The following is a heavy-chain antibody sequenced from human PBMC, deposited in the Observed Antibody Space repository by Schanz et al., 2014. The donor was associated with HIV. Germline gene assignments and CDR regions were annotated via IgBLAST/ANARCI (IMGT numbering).Heavy chain of an antibody. CDR3: ARDRMVYAQAPLYYFDY. J-gene: IGHJ4*02. V-gene: IGHV3-33*05. CDR2: ISYDGRNK. Sequence: QVQLVESGGGVVQPGRSLRLSCAASGFTFSNYGMHWVRQAPGKGLGGVAVISYDGRNKCFGDSGKGRFTISRDNSKNTLYLQMNSLRAEDTAVYYCARDRMVYAQAPLYYFDYWGQGTLVTVSS. CDR1: GFTFSNYG. D-gene: IGHD2-8*01.